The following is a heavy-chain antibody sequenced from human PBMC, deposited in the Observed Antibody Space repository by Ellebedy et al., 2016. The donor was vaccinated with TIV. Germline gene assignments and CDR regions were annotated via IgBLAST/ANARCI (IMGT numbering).Heavy chain of an antibody. CDR1: GFTFSSFS. D-gene: IGHD6-19*01. CDR3: ARDPITVSGNIYFDF. CDR2: VSGDGAKK. J-gene: IGHJ4*02. V-gene: IGHV3-30*04. Sequence: PGGSLRLSCAASGFTFSSFSMHWVRQAPGKGLEWVAVVSGDGAKKFYADSVKGRFTISRDNSRKTLYLEMNSLRAEDSAVYYCARDPITVSGNIYFDFWGQGSQVTVSS.